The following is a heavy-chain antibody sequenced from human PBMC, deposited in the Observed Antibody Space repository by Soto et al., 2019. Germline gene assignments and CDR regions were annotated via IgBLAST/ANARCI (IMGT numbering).Heavy chain of an antibody. J-gene: IGHJ6*02. CDR3: ARAPADYGDYGDYYGMDV. CDR1: GYTFTSYG. Sequence: QVKLVQSGAEVKKPGASVKVSCKASGYTFTSYGITWVRQAPGQGLEWMGGFIAYNGNTNYAQKLQGRVTMTTDTSTSTGYMELRSLRADDTAVYYCARAPADYGDYGDYYGMDVWGQGTTVTVSS. D-gene: IGHD4-17*01. CDR2: FIAYNGNT. V-gene: IGHV1-18*01.